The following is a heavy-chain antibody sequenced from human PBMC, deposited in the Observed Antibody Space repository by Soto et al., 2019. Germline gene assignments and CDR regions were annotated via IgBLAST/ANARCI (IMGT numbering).Heavy chain of an antibody. V-gene: IGHV1-18*01. CDR3: ARSSKRNYYYGMDV. J-gene: IGHJ6*02. D-gene: IGHD3-10*01. Sequence: ASVKVSCKASGYTFTSYGISWVRQAPGQGLEWMGWISAYNGNTNYAQKLQGRVAMTTDTSTSTAYMELRSLRSDDTAVYYCARSSKRNYYYGMDVWGQGTMVTVSS. CDR1: GYTFTSYG. CDR2: ISAYNGNT.